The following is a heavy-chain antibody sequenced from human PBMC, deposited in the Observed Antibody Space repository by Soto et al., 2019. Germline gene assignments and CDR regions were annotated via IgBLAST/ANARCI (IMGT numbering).Heavy chain of an antibody. CDR3: ARAVGGSYRPVDY. V-gene: IGHV1-69*01. CDR1: GGTFSSYA. D-gene: IGHD3-16*02. CDR2: IVPLFGAV. J-gene: IGHJ4*02. Sequence: QVQLVQSGAEVKKPGSSVKVSCKASGGTFSSYAVSWVRQAPGQGLEWMGGIVPLFGAVNYAQKFQGRVSITADESTSTFYMDLNSLRSEDTAVYYCARAVGGSYRPVDYWGQGTLVIVSS.